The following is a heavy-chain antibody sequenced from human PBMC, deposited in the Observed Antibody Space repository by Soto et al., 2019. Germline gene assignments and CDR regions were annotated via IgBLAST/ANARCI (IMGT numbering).Heavy chain of an antibody. D-gene: IGHD6-19*01. CDR2: ISYDGSNK. CDR1: GFTFSSYA. Sequence: QVQLVESGGGVVQPGRSLRLSCAASGFTFSSYAMHWVRQAPGKGLEWVAVISYDGSNKYYADSVKGRFTISRDNSKNMLYLQMNSLRAEDTAVYYCARDSSGWYAGWFDSWGQGTLVTVSS. V-gene: IGHV3-30-3*01. CDR3: ARDSSGWYAGWFDS. J-gene: IGHJ5*01.